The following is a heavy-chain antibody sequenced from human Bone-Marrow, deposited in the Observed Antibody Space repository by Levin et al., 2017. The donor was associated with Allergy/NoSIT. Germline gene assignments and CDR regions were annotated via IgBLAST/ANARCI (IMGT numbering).Heavy chain of an antibody. J-gene: IGHJ4*02. Sequence: WASVKVSCKASGYTFTSYGISWVRQAPGQGLEWMGWISAYNGNTNYAQKLQGRVTMTTDTSTSTAYMELRSLRSDDTAVYYCARDGGAYDFWSGYYPKYYFDYWGQGTLVTVSS. V-gene: IGHV1-18*01. CDR1: GYTFTSYG. CDR2: ISAYNGNT. CDR3: ARDGGAYDFWSGYYPKYYFDY. D-gene: IGHD3-3*01.